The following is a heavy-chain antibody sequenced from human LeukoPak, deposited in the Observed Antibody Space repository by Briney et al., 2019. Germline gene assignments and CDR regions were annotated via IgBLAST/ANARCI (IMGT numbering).Heavy chain of an antibody. D-gene: IGHD5-18*01. Sequence: GGSLRLSCAASGFTFSSYAMSWVRQAPGKGLEWVSAISGSGGSTYYADSVKGRFTTSRDNSENTLYLQMNSLRAEDTAVYYCAKDLGGYTLDYWGQGTLVTVSS. V-gene: IGHV3-23*01. CDR3: AKDLGGYTLDY. CDR2: ISGSGGST. CDR1: GFTFSSYA. J-gene: IGHJ4*02.